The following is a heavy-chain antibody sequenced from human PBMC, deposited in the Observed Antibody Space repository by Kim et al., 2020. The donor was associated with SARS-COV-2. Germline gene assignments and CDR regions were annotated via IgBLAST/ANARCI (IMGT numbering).Heavy chain of an antibody. CDR1: GFTFTTSW. Sequence: GGSLRLSCAASGFTFTTSWMHWVRQAPGKGLVWVSRINGDGTTTNYADSGKGRFTTSRDNAKNTPYLQMNSRRAEETALYYGARGRGNNGDWGNWGQGTL. CDR2: INGDGTTT. J-gene: IGHJ4*02. V-gene: IGHV3-74*01. D-gene: IGHD3-16*01. CDR3: ARGRGNNGDWGN.